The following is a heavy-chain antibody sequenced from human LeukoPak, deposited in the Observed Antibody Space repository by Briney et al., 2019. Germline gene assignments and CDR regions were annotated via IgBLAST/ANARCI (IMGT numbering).Heavy chain of an antibody. Sequence: PGGSLRLSCAAPGFNFSSYWMSWVRQAPGKGLEWVTNIKQDGTEKYYVDSVKGRFTISRDNAKNSLYLQMNSLRAEDTAVYYCASDYGEEGYWGQGTLVTVSS. D-gene: IGHD4-17*01. V-gene: IGHV3-7*04. CDR3: ASDYGEEGY. J-gene: IGHJ4*02. CDR1: GFNFSSYW. CDR2: IKQDGTEK.